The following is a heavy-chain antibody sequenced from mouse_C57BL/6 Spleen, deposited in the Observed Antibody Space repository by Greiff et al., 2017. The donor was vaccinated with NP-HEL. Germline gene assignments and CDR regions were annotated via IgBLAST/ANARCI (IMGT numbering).Heavy chain of an antibody. Sequence: EVKLQLSGPELVKPAASVKMSCKASGYTFTASNMHLVKQSQGTSLEWIGHINPNNGGTSYNQKFKGKATLTVNKSSSTDDMVLRSMTSEESAVNYCARCGITTVDHYAMDYWGQGTSVTVSS. CDR2: INPNNGGT. V-gene: IGHV1-22*01. CDR1: GYTFTASN. J-gene: IGHJ4*01. CDR3: ARCGITTVDHYAMDY. D-gene: IGHD1-1*01.